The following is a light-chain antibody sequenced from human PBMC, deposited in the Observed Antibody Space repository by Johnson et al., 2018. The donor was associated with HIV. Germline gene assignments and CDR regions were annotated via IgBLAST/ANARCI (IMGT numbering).Light chain of an antibody. CDR3: GTWDSRLRAVV. J-gene: IGLJ1*01. V-gene: IGLV1-51*01. CDR1: SSNIGNNY. CDR2: DNN. Sequence: QSVLTQPPSVSAAPGQKVTISCSGSSSNIGNNYVSWYQQLPGTAPKLLIYDNNKRPSGIPDRFSGSKSGTSATLGITGLQTGDEADYYCGTWDSRLRAVVCGTGSKVTV.